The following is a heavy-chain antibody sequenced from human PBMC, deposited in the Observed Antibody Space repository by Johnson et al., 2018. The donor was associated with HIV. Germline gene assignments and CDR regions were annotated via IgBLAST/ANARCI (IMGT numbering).Heavy chain of an antibody. CDR3: AKDMAARTFDAFDI. D-gene: IGHD6-6*01. CDR2: IGTAGDT. V-gene: IGHV3-13*01. J-gene: IGHJ3*02. Sequence: VQLVESGGYVVRPGGSLRLSCAASGFTFSSYDMHWVRQATGKGLEWVSAIGTAGDTYYPGSVKGRFTISRENAKNSLYLQMNSLRAEDTALYYCAKDMAARTFDAFDIWGQGTMVTVSS. CDR1: GFTFSSYD.